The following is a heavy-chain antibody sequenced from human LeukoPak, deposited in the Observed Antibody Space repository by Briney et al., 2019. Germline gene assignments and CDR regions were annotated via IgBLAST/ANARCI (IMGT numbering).Heavy chain of an antibody. V-gene: IGHV3-30-3*01. D-gene: IGHD3-10*01. J-gene: IGHJ3*02. CDR3: ARSITGTDAFDI. Sequence: GGSLRLSCAASGFTFSSYAMHWVRQAPGKGLEGVAVISYDGSNKYYADSVKGRFTISRDNSKNTLYLQMNSLRAEDTAVYYCARSITGTDAFDIWGQGAMVTVSS. CDR1: GFTFSSYA. CDR2: ISYDGSNK.